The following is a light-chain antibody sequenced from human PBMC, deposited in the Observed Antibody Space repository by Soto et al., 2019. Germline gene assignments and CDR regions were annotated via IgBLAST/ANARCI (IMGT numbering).Light chain of an antibody. J-gene: IGKJ1*01. CDR1: QSVSTSY. CDR2: GAS. V-gene: IGKV3-20*01. Sequence: DIVLTQSPGTLSLSPGDRATLSCRASQSVSTSYLAWYQQKPGQAPRLLIYGASSRATGIPDRFSGSGSGTVGTITISGLEAEDCAVYYGQQYGYSRGTFGQGTKVDI. CDR3: QQYGYSRGT.